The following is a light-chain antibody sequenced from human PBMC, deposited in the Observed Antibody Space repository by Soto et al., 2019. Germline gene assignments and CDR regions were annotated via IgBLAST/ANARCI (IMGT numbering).Light chain of an antibody. CDR2: DNN. J-gene: IGLJ1*01. V-gene: IGLV1-40*01. Sequence: QSVLTQPPSVSGAPGQMVTISCTGGSSNIGAGYHVHWYQQLPRTAPKLLIFDNNNRPSGVPDRFSGSKSGTSASMAITGLQAEGEADYYCLSYDSSLSAYVFGTGTKVTVL. CDR3: LSYDSSLSAYV. CDR1: SSNIGAGYH.